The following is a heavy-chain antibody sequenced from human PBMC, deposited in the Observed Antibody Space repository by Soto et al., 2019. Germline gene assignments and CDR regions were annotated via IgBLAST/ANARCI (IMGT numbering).Heavy chain of an antibody. J-gene: IGHJ3*02. CDR1: GFTFSSYW. V-gene: IGHV3-74*01. D-gene: IGHD1-1*01. Sequence: EVQLVESGGGLVQPGGSLILSCAASGFTFSSYWIHWVRQAPGKGLVWVSRINSDGSSTTYTDSVKGRFTISRDNAKNKLYLQMNSLRAEDTAVYYCAKGWDWNDYGAFDIWGQGTMVTVSS. CDR2: INSDGSST. CDR3: AKGWDWNDYGAFDI.